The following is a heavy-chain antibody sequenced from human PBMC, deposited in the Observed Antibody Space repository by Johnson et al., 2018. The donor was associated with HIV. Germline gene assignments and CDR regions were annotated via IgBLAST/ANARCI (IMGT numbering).Heavy chain of an antibody. Sequence: VQLVESGGGLVQPGGSLRLSCAASGFTFSSYWMSWVRQAPGKGLEWVANIKQDGSEKYYVDSVKGRFTISRDNAKNSLYLQMNSLRAEDTALYYCARGGGYSIAAPSDAFDIWGQGTMVTVSS. D-gene: IGHD6-6*01. CDR3: ARGGGYSIAAPSDAFDI. CDR2: IKQDGSEK. V-gene: IGHV3-7*03. CDR1: GFTFSSYW. J-gene: IGHJ3*02.